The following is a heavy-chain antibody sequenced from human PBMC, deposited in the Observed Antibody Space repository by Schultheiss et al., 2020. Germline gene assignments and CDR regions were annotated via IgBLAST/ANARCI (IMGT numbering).Heavy chain of an antibody. V-gene: IGHV1-69*05. Sequence: SVKVSCKASGGTFSSYAISWVRQAPGQGLEWMGGIIPIFGTANYAQKFQGRVTITRDTSASTAYMELRSLRSDDTAVYYCAAPGGATSAFDIWGKGTMVTVSS. J-gene: IGHJ3*02. D-gene: IGHD1-26*01. CDR1: GGTFSSYA. CDR2: IIPIFGTA. CDR3: AAPGGATSAFDI.